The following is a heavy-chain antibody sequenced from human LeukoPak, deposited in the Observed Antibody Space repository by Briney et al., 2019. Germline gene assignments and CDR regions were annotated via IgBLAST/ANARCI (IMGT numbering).Heavy chain of an antibody. Sequence: GGSLRLSCAASGFTFSSYWMHWVRHVPGKGLVWVSRITSEGSSTSYADSVKGRFTISRDNAENTLYLQMNSLRAEDTAVYYCARGSSVVALDWGQGTLVTVSS. D-gene: IGHD2-15*01. CDR3: ARGSSVVALD. CDR2: ITSEGSST. CDR1: GFTFSSYW. V-gene: IGHV3-74*01. J-gene: IGHJ4*02.